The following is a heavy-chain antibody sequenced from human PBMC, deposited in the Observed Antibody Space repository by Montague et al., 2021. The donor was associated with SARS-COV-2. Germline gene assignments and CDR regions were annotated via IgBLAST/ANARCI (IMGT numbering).Heavy chain of an antibody. J-gene: IGHJ4*02. CDR3: ARGSRQWLVRPPHYYYFDY. D-gene: IGHD6-19*01. CDR2: IYYSGST. Sequence: SETLSLTCTVSGYSISSGYYWGWIRQPPGKGLEWIGSIYYSGSTYYNPSLKSRVTISVDTSKNQFSLKLSSVTAADTAVYYCARGSRQWLVRPPHYYYFDYWGQGTLVTVSS. CDR1: GYSISSGYY. V-gene: IGHV4-38-2*02.